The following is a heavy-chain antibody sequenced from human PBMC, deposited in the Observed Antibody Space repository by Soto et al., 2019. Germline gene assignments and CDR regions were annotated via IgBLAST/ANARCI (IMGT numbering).Heavy chain of an antibody. D-gene: IGHD3-22*01. V-gene: IGHV3-30-3*01. J-gene: IGHJ4*02. CDR3: ARDPSSGYFDY. CDR1: GFTFSSYA. CDR2: ISYDGSNK. Sequence: QVQLVESGGGVVQPGRSLRLSCAASGFTFSSYAMHWVRQAPGKGLEWVAVISYDGSNKYYADSVKGRFTISRDNSKNTLYLLMNSLRAEDTAVYYCARDPSSGYFDYWGQGTLVTVSS.